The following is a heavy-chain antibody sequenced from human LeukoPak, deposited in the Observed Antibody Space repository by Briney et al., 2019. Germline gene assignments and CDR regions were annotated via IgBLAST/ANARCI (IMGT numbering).Heavy chain of an antibody. V-gene: IGHV4-39*07. D-gene: IGHD3-22*01. CDR2: IYYSGST. J-gene: IGHJ4*02. Sequence: PSENLSLTCTVSGGSISSSSYYWGWIRQPPGKGLEWIGSIYYSGSTYYNPSLKSRVTISVDTSKNQFSLKLSSVTAADTAVYYCARDDYYDSSGYPYWGQGTLVTVSS. CDR3: ARDDYYDSSGYPY. CDR1: GGSISSSSYY.